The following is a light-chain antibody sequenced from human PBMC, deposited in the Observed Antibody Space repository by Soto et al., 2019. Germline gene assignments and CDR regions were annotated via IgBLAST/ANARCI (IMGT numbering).Light chain of an antibody. CDR2: KAS. CDR1: QSISNW. CDR3: QQYNSYPYT. J-gene: IGKJ2*01. Sequence: DIQMTQSPSTLSASVGDSVTFTCRASQSISNWLAWYHQRPGKAPNLLIYKASRLESGVPSRFSGSGSGTEFTLTTSNLQPDDFATYYCQQYNSYPYTFGQGTKVDIK. V-gene: IGKV1-5*03.